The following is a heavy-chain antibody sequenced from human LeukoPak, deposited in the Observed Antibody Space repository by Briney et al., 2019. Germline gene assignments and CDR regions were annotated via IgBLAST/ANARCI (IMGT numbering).Heavy chain of an antibody. V-gene: IGHV4-34*01. J-gene: IGHJ4*02. CDR3: ARAAYIVDY. D-gene: IGHD2-21*01. Sequence: SETLSLTCAVYGGSFSGYYWSWIRQPPGKGLEWIGEISHSGSTNYNPSLKSRVTISVDTSKNQFSLKLSSVTAADTAVYYCARAAYIVDYWGQGTLVTVSS. CDR2: ISHSGST. CDR1: GGSFSGYY.